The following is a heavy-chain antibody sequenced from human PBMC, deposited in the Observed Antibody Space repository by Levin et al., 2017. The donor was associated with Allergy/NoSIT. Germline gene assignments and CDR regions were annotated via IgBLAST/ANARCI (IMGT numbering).Heavy chain of an antibody. Sequence: GGSLRLSCAASGFQFSLYGMHWVRQAPGKGLEWVALIVFDGNDQYYADSVKGRFTISRDNSENTLYLQMSSLRENDTAIYYCAKRGYCSGNTCQSHDAIDVWGQGTLVIVSS. J-gene: IGHJ3*01. CDR2: IVFDGNDQ. D-gene: IGHD2-15*01. CDR1: GFQFSLYG. V-gene: IGHV3-30*18. CDR3: AKRGYCSGNTCQSHDAIDV.